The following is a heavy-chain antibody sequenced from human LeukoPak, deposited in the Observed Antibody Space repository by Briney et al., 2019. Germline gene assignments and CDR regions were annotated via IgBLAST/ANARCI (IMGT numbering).Heavy chain of an antibody. CDR1: GYTLTELS. Sequence: GASVKVSCKVSGYTLTELSMHWVRQAPGKGLEWMGGFDPEDGETIYAQKFQGRVTITADKSTSTAYMELSSLRSEDTAVYYCARDGTLRGDAFDIWGQGTMVTVSS. J-gene: IGHJ3*02. CDR2: FDPEDGET. D-gene: IGHD1-26*01. V-gene: IGHV1-24*01. CDR3: ARDGTLRGDAFDI.